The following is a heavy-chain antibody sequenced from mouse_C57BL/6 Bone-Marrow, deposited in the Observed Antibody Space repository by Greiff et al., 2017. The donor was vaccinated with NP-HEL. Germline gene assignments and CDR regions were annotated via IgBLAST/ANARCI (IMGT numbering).Heavy chain of an antibody. CDR1: GYTFTSYG. V-gene: IGHV1-81*01. CDR3: ARPGLPYFGH. Sequence: VQLQQSGAELARPGASVKLSCKASGYTFTSYGISWVKQSPGQGLEWIGEIYPRSGNTYYNEKFKGKATLTADKSSSTAYMELRSLTSEDSAVYFCARPGLPYFGHRGQGTTLTVST. CDR2: IYPRSGNT. J-gene: IGHJ2*01. D-gene: IGHD3-1*01.